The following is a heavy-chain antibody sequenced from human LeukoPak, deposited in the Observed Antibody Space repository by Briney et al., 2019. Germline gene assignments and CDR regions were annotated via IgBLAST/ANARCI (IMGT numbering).Heavy chain of an antibody. J-gene: IGHJ4*02. D-gene: IGHD3-22*01. V-gene: IGHV3-23*01. CDR2: ISGSGGST. CDR1: GFTFSSYA. Sequence: GASLRLSCAASGFTFSSYAMSWVRQAPGKGLEWVSAISGSGGSTYYADSVKGRFTISRDNFKNTLYLQMNSLRAEDTAVYYCAKFRLPVYYYDSSGYYFDYWGQGTLVTVSS. CDR3: AKFRLPVYYYDSSGYYFDY.